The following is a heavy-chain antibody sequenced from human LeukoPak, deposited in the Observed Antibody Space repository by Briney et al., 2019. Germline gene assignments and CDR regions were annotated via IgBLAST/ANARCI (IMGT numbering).Heavy chain of an antibody. J-gene: IGHJ4*02. CDR1: GGSISSGGYS. Sequence: SETLSLTCAVSGGSISSGGYSWSWIRQPPGKGLERIGYIYHSGSTYYNPSLKSRVTISVDRSKNQFSLKLSSVTAADTAVYYCARVCLSSRNPYYFDYWGQGTLVTVSS. CDR2: IYHSGST. D-gene: IGHD6-13*01. V-gene: IGHV4-30-2*01. CDR3: ARVCLSSRNPYYFDY.